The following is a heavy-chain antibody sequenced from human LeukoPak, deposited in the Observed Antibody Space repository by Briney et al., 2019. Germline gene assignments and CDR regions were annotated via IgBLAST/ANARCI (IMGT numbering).Heavy chain of an antibody. J-gene: IGHJ4*02. V-gene: IGHV3-23*01. CDR1: GFTFSSYG. CDR2: ISGNGGNT. CDR3: AKTTYYYDSSGYYN. D-gene: IGHD3-22*01. Sequence: GGSLRLSCAASGFTFSSYGMSWVRQAPGKGLEWVSHISGNGGNTYYADSVKGRFTISRDNSKNTLYLQMNSLRAEDTAVYYCAKTTYYYDSSGYYNWGQGTLVTVPS.